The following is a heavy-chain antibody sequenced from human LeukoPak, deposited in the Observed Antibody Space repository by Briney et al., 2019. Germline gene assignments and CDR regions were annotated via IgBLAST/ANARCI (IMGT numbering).Heavy chain of an antibody. J-gene: IGHJ4*02. D-gene: IGHD3-3*01. V-gene: IGHV4-39*01. CDR2: IYYSGST. Sequence: SETLSLTCTVSGGSITTNNYYWGWIRQPPGKGLEWIGRIYYSGSTYYNPSLKSRITISVDTSKKQFSLKLTSVTAADTAVYYCARLPRYDFWSWGQGTLVTVSS. CDR1: GGSITTNNYY. CDR3: ARLPRYDFWS.